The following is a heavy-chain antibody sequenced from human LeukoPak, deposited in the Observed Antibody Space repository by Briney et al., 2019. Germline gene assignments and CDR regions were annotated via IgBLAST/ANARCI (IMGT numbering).Heavy chain of an antibody. Sequence: KPSETLSLTCTVSGGSISSYYWSWIRQPPGKGLEWIGYIYYSGNTNKNPSLKSRVIILVDTSKNQFSLKLSSVTAADTAVYYCARVGDGNFDYWGQGTLVTVSS. CDR2: IYYSGNT. V-gene: IGHV4-59*01. CDR3: ARVGDGNFDY. J-gene: IGHJ4*02. CDR1: GGSISSYY.